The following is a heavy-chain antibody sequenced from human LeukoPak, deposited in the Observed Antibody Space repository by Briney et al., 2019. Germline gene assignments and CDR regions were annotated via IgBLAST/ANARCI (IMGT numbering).Heavy chain of an antibody. D-gene: IGHD6-19*01. Sequence: PSETLSLTCTVSGGSISSSSYYWGWIRQPPGKGLEWIRSIYYSGSTYYNPSLKSRVTISVDTSKNQFSLKLSSVTAADTAVYYCARGFPDSSGWSVTDYWGQGTLVTVSS. CDR2: IYYSGST. CDR1: GGSISSSSYY. V-gene: IGHV4-39*07. J-gene: IGHJ4*02. CDR3: ARGFPDSSGWSVTDY.